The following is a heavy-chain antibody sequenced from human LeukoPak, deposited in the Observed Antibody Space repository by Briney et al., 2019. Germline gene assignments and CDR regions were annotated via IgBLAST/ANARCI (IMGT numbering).Heavy chain of an antibody. V-gene: IGHV4-4*07. CDR3: ARDGYSSDWADLEYFDY. Sequence: SETLSLTCSVSGDSISNYFWSWIRKRAAPGLERKGRVYESGSTNYIPSLRGRVTLSIDKSKNQFSLRLTSVTAADTAVYYCARDGYSSDWADLEYFDYWGQGTLVTVSS. CDR2: VYESGST. CDR1: GDSISNYF. D-gene: IGHD6-19*01. J-gene: IGHJ4*02.